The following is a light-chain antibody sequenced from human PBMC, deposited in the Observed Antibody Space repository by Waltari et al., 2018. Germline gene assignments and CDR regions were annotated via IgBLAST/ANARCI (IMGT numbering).Light chain of an antibody. CDR3: QQYNNWVT. J-gene: IGKJ5*01. CDR1: QSINSN. Sequence: EIVMTQSPATLSVSPGEGATLPCRASQSINSNSAWYQPKPGQAPRLLLYGASTRATGVPARFSGIGSGTEFTLTISSLQSEDFAIYYCQQYNNWVTFGHGTRLEIK. V-gene: IGKV3-15*01. CDR2: GAS.